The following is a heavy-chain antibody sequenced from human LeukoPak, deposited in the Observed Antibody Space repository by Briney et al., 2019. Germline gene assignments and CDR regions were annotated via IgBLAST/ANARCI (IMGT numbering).Heavy chain of an antibody. V-gene: IGHV1-2*02. D-gene: IGHD3-10*01. CDR1: GYTFTGYY. Sequence: VASVKVSRKASGYTFTGYYMHWVRQAPGQGLEWMGWINPNSGGTNYAQKFQGRVTMTRDTSISTAYMELSRLRSDDTAVYYCARDGYYYGSGTNWFDPWGQGTLVTVSS. J-gene: IGHJ5*02. CDR2: INPNSGGT. CDR3: ARDGYYYGSGTNWFDP.